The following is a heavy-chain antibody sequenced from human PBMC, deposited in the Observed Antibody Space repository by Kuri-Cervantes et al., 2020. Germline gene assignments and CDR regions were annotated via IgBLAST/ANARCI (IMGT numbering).Heavy chain of an antibody. Sequence: SETLSLTCTVSGGSISSYYWSWIRQPPGKGLEWIGYIYYSGSTNYNPSFKSRVTISVDTSKNQFSLKLSSVTAADTAVYYCATYRGGGIGYYRLDYWGQGTLVTVSS. J-gene: IGHJ4*02. CDR3: ATYRGGGIGYYRLDY. CDR1: GGSISSYY. D-gene: IGHD3-22*01. V-gene: IGHV4-59*01. CDR2: IYYSGST.